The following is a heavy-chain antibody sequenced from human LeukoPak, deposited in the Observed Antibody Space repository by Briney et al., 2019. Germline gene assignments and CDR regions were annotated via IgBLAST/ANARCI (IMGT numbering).Heavy chain of an antibody. CDR3: SIAYGLDV. J-gene: IGHJ6*02. CDR2: IKKEDGSEK. Sequence: GGPLRLSCAASGFIFENYWMSWVRQAPGKGLEWVANIKKEDGSEKYYVDSVKGRFTISRDNAKNSLFLQMNSLRAEDTAIYYCSIAYGLDVWGQGTTVTVSS. V-gene: IGHV3-7*03. CDR1: GFIFENYW.